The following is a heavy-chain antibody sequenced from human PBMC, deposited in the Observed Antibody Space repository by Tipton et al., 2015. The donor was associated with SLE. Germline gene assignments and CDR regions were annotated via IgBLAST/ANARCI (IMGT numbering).Heavy chain of an antibody. J-gene: IGHJ4*02. D-gene: IGHD6-19*01. CDR1: GGSISSSSYY. V-gene: IGHV4-39*01. Sequence: TLSLTCTVSGGSISSSSYYWGWIRQPPGKGLEWIGSIYYSGSTYYNPSLKSRVTISVDTSKNQFSLKLSSVTAADTAVYYCARRESSGWYGYFDYWGQGTLVTVSS. CDR3: ARRESSGWYGYFDY. CDR2: IYYSGST.